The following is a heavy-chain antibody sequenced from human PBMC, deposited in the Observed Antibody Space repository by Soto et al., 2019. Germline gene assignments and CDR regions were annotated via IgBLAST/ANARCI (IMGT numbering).Heavy chain of an antibody. V-gene: IGHV2-26*01. CDR3: ARMNVDSYQCYYAKKG. D-gene: IGHD4-17*01. J-gene: IGHJ6*02. CDR1: GFSLTTGKMG. Sequence: SAPTLVNPAETLTLTCTVSGFSLTTGKMGVSWIRQPPGKALEWLAHIFSDNERSYSTSLQGRLTISKDTSGSQVVLSMTNVEPVDTATYYCARMNVDSYQCYYAKKGWGQVTTVTVSS. CDR2: IFSDNER.